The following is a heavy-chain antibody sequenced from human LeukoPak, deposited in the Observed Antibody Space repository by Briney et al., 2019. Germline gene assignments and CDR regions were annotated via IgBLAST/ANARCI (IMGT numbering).Heavy chain of an antibody. J-gene: IGHJ4*02. CDR2: IYYDGST. CDR3: TRHGLAYCGGDCSFDH. D-gene: IGHD2-21*02. CDR1: GGSISSYY. Sequence: SETLSLTCTVSGGSISSYYWSWIRQPPGKGLEWIGSIYYDGSTNYNPSLKSRVTISVDTSKNQFSLKLASVTAADTVMYYCTRHGLAYCGGDCSFDHWGQGTLVTVSS. V-gene: IGHV4-39*01.